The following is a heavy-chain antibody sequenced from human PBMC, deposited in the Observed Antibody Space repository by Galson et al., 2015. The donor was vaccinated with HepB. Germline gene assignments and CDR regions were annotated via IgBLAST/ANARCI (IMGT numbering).Heavy chain of an antibody. CDR1: GYKFTRFW. J-gene: IGHJ4*02. D-gene: IGHD2-2*01. CDR3: ARVPIYHDFFFDY. CDR2: IYPDDSDV. Sequence: QSGAEVKKPGESLKISCDVSGYKFTRFWIGWVRQMPGKSLEWMGIIYPDDSDVKYSPSFQGHVTISADKSINTAYLQWSSLKASDTAIYYCARVPIYHDFFFDYWGQGTLSPSP. V-gene: IGHV5-51*01.